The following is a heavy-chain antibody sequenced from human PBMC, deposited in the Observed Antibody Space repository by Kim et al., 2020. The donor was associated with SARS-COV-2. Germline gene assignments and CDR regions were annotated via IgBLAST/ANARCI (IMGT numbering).Heavy chain of an antibody. V-gene: IGHV1-46*01. CDR1: GYTFTSYY. CDR3: ARPYCSGTPMCEGWFDP. CDR2: INPSGGST. Sequence: ASVKVSCKASGYTFTSYYMHWVRQAPGQGLEWMGIINPSGGSTSYAQKFQGRVTMTRDTSTSTVYMELSSLRSEDTAVYYCARPYCSGTPMCEGWFDPWGQGTLVTVSS. D-gene: IGHD2-2*01. J-gene: IGHJ5*02.